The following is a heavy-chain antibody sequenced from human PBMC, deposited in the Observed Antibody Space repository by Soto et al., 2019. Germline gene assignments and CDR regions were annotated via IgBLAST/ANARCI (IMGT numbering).Heavy chain of an antibody. J-gene: IGHJ4*02. CDR3: ARGWNSDY. CDR1: GFTFSNNW. CDR2: INLDGSST. V-gene: IGHV3-74*01. D-gene: IGHD1-1*01. Sequence: GGSLRLSCAASGFTFSNNWMHWVRQAPGKGPVWVSRINLDGSSTYYADSVKGRITISRDNAKNTLYLQMSSLRAEDTAVYYCARGWNSDYWGQGTLVTVSS.